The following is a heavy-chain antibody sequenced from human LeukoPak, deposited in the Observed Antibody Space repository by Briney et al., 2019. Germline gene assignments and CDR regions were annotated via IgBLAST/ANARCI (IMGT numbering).Heavy chain of an antibody. D-gene: IGHD3-22*01. CDR2: INPNSGGT. CDR1: GYTFTSYD. V-gene: IGHV1-2*06. J-gene: IGHJ4*02. Sequence: ASVKVSCKASGYTFTSYDINWVRQATGQGLEWMGRINPNSGGTNYAQKFQGRVTMTRDTSISTAYMELSRLRSDDTAVYYCARDYYDSSGYYELGYFVDYWGQGTLVTVSS. CDR3: ARDYYDSSGYYELGYFVDY.